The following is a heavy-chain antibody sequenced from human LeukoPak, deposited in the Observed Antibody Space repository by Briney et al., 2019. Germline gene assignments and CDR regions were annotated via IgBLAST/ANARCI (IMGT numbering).Heavy chain of an antibody. J-gene: IGHJ4*02. CDR1: GFTFSGYS. CDR3: ARDWGYGNGRPFDY. V-gene: IGHV3-30-3*01. Sequence: PGGSLRLSCAASGFTFSGYSMHWVRQGPGKGLEWVALMSYDGSNKYYADSVKGRFTISRDNSKRTLYLEMNSLRTEDTAVYYCARDWGYGNGRPFDYWGQGTLVTVSS. CDR2: MSYDGSNK. D-gene: IGHD2-15*01.